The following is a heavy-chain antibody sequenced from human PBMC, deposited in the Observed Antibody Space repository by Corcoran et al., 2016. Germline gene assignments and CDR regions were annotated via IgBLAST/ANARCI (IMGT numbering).Heavy chain of an antibody. CDR2: IFWNDDK. D-gene: IGHD2-8*01. V-gene: IGHV2-5*01. CDR1: GFSLSTSGVG. CDR3: AQRGTKGEAAAPNWFDS. J-gene: IGHJ5*01. Sequence: QITLKESGPTLVKPTQTLTLTCTFSGFSLSTSGVGVGWIRQPPGRALEWLALIFWNDDKRYNPSLESRLTITKDTFKNQVVLTMTYMDPVDTATYYCAQRGTKGEAAAPNWFDSWGQGTLVTVSS.